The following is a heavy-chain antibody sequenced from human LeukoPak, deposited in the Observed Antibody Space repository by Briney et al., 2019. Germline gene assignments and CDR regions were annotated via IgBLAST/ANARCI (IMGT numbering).Heavy chain of an antibody. CDR2: IMQDGSEK. Sequence: GGSLRLSCAASGFTFSSYWMSWVRQAPGKGLEWVANIMQDGSEKYYVDSVKGRFTISRDNAKNSLYLQMNSLRAEDTAVYYCARDMRWLQDVFDYWGQGTLVTVSS. J-gene: IGHJ4*02. V-gene: IGHV3-7*01. CDR1: GFTFSSYW. CDR3: ARDMRWLQDVFDY. D-gene: IGHD5-24*01.